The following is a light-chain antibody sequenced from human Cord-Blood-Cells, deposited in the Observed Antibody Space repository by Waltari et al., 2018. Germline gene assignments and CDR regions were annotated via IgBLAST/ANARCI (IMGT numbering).Light chain of an antibody. CDR2: DAS. Sequence: QSALTQPRSVSGSPGQSVTISCTGTSSDVGGYNYVSWYQQHPGKAPKLMIYDASKRPSGVPDRFSGSKSGNTASLTISGLQAEDEADYYCCSYAGSYTSYVFGTGTKVTVL. J-gene: IGLJ1*01. V-gene: IGLV2-11*01. CDR1: SSDVGGYNY. CDR3: CSYAGSYTSYV.